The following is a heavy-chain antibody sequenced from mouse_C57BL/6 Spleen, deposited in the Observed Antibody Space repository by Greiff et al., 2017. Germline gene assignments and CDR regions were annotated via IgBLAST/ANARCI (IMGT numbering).Heavy chain of an antibody. CDR1: GYAFRSSW. J-gene: IGHJ1*03. V-gene: IGHV1-82*01. Sequence: QVQLQQSGPELVKPGASVKISCKASGYAFRSSWMNWVKQRPGKGLEWIGRIYPGDGDTNYNGKFKGKATLTADKSSSTAYMQLSSLTSEDSAVYFCARDYDYDCWYFDVWGTGTTVTVSS. CDR3: ARDYDYDCWYFDV. D-gene: IGHD2-4*01. CDR2: IYPGDGDT.